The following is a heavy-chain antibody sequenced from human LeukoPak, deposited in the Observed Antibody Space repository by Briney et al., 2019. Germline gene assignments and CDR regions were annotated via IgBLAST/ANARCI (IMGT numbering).Heavy chain of an antibody. CDR1: GDPISSSSYY. CDR3: ARVPPLRFLEWLPTDAFDI. CDR2: IYYSGST. J-gene: IGHJ3*02. D-gene: IGHD3-3*01. Sequence: SETLSLTCTVSGDPISSSSYYWGWIRQPPGKGLEWIGSIYYSGSTYYNPSLKSRVTISVDTSKNQFSLKLSSVTAADTAVYYCARVPPLRFLEWLPTDAFDIWGQGTMVTVSS. V-gene: IGHV4-39*01.